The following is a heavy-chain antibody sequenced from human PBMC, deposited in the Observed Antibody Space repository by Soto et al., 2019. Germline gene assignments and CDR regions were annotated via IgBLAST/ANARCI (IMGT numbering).Heavy chain of an antibody. Sequence: GGSLRLSCAASGFTFSSYAMHWVRQAPGKGLEWVAVISYDGSNKYYADSVKGRFTISRDNSKNTLYLQMNSLRAEDTAVYYCARDPPTYYYDSSGYYPWFDPWGQGTLVTVSS. CDR2: ISYDGSNK. V-gene: IGHV3-30-3*01. CDR3: ARDPPTYYYDSSGYYPWFDP. CDR1: GFTFSSYA. J-gene: IGHJ5*02. D-gene: IGHD3-22*01.